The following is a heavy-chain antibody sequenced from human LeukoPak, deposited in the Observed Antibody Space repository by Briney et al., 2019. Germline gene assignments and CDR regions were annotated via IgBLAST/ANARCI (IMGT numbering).Heavy chain of an antibody. V-gene: IGHV1-8*03. J-gene: IGHJ6*03. CDR1: GGTFSSYA. Sequence: AASVKVSCKASGGTFSSYAISWVRQATGQGLEWMGWMNPNSGNTGYAQKFQGRVTITRNTSISTAYMELSSLRSEDTAVYYCARFRVSGYHRARSSRYYYMDVWGKGTTVTVSS. D-gene: IGHD3-22*01. CDR2: MNPNSGNT. CDR3: ARFRVSGYHRARSSRYYYMDV.